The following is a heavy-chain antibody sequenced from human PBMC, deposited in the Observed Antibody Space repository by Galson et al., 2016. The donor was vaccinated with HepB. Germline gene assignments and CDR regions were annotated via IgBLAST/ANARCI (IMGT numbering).Heavy chain of an antibody. CDR2: ICGWCGDV. CDR1: GFTFDRCG. CDR3: AIDPSQWHDLLFGN. D-gene: IGHD6-19*01. Sequence: SLRLSCAASGFTFDRCGMTWFRQAPGKGLEWVSTICGWCGDVDYADSVKGRFTISRDDSKSTLYLHMNSLRVEDTAIYYCAIDPSQWHDLLFGNWAQGTLVTVSA. J-gene: IGHJ4*02. V-gene: IGHV3-23*01.